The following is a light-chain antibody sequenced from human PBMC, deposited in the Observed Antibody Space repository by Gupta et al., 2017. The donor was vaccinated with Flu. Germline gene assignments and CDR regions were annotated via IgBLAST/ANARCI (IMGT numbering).Light chain of an antibody. CDR2: EGT. CDR3: SSYAGGSIIL. V-gene: IGLV2-23*01. J-gene: IGLJ2*01. Sequence: QSALTQPASVSGSPGQSITISCIGTSSDVGTYDLVSWYQQYPGKPPKLLLYEGTQRPSGVSNRFSGSKSGNTASLTISGLQSEDEADYHCSSYAGGSIILFGGGTKLTVL. CDR1: SSDVGTYDL.